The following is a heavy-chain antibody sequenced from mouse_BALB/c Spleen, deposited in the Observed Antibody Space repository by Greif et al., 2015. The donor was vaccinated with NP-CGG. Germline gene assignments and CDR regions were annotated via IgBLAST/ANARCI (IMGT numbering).Heavy chain of an antibody. J-gene: IGHJ2*01. D-gene: IGHD2-1*01. CDR2: INPYNGAT. CDR1: GYSFTGYY. CDR3: ARRYGTGDFDY. V-gene: IGHV1-31*01. Sequence: EVKLQESGPELVKPGASVKISCKASGYSFTGYYMHWVKQSHVKSLEWIGRINPYNGATSYNQNFKDKASLTVDKSSSTAYMELHSLTSEDSAVYYCARRYGTGDFDYWGQGTTLTVSS.